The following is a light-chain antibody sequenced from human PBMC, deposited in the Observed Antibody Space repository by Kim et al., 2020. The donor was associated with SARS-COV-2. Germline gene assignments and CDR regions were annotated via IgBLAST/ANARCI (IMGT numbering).Light chain of an antibody. CDR2: GAS. CDR1: QSVGSN. Sequence: SPGERATLSCRASQSVGSNLAWYQQKPGQAPRLLIYGASTRATVIPARFSGSGSGTEFTLTISSLQSEDFAVYYCQQYNNWPPEYTFGQGTKLEIK. V-gene: IGKV3-15*01. CDR3: QQYNNWPPEYT. J-gene: IGKJ2*01.